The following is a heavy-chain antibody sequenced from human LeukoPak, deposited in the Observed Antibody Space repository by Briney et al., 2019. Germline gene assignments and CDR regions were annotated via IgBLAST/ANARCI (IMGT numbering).Heavy chain of an antibody. J-gene: IGHJ4*02. D-gene: IGHD1-26*01. CDR1: GVSISSYY. CDR3: ASGGGATGYFDY. Sequence: PSETLSLTCTVSGVSISSYYWSWIRQPPGKGLEWIGYIYYSGSTNYNPSLKSRVTISVDTSKNQFSLKLSSVTAADTAVYYCASGGGATGYFDYWGQGTLVTVSS. CDR2: IYYSGST. V-gene: IGHV4-59*01.